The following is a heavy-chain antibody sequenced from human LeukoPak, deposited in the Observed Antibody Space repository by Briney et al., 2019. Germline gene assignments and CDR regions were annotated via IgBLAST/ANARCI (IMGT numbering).Heavy chain of an antibody. CDR1: GFTFSNYG. Sequence: GRSLRLSCAASGFTFSNYGIHWVRQAPGKEPEWVAGISYGGSKTYYADSVKGRFTISRDNSKNTMDLQMNSLRAEDTAVYYCAKDNNHHDYSGYWFFDYWGQGTLVTVSS. V-gene: IGHV3-30*18. J-gene: IGHJ4*02. CDR2: ISYGGSKT. D-gene: IGHD3-22*01. CDR3: AKDNNHHDYSGYWFFDY.